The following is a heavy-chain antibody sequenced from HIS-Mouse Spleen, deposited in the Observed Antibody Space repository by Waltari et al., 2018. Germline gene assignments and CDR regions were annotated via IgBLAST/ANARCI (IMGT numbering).Heavy chain of an antibody. V-gene: IGHV4-34*01. Sequence: QVQLQQWGAGLLKPSETLSLTCAVYGGSFSGYYWSWIRQPPGKGREWIGEINHSGSTNYNPSLKSRVTISVDTSKNQFSLKLSSVTAADTAVYYCARSKGYCSSTSCYYFDYWGQGTLVTVSS. CDR3: ARSKGYCSSTSCYYFDY. D-gene: IGHD2-2*01. J-gene: IGHJ4*02. CDR2: INHSGST. CDR1: GGSFSGYY.